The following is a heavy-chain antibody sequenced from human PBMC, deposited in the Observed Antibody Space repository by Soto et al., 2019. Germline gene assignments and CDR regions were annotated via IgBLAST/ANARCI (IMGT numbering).Heavy chain of an antibody. V-gene: IGHV3-23*01. CDR1: GFTFGNYA. Sequence: EVQLLESGGGLVQPGGSLRLSCAASGFTFGNYAMNWVRQAPGKGRQWVSGISNSGGSTYYADSVKGRFTISRDNSNNTLYLQLNSVRAEDTALYYCAKNRHWNYGAPREFDSWGQGTLVTVSS. J-gene: IGHJ4*02. CDR2: ISNSGGST. D-gene: IGHD1-7*01. CDR3: AKNRHWNYGAPREFDS.